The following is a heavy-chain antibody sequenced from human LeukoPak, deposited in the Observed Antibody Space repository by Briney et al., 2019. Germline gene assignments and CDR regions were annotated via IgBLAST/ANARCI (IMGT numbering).Heavy chain of an antibody. CDR1: GYIFTGYY. CDR3: VIVATIGDY. J-gene: IGHJ4*02. Sequence: ASVKVSCKASGYIFTGYYMHWVRQAPGQGLEWMGWINPNSGGTNYAQSFQGRVTMTRDTSISTAYMELNRLRSDDTAVYYCVIVATIGDYWGQGTLVTVSS. CDR2: INPNSGGT. D-gene: IGHD5-12*01. V-gene: IGHV1-2*02.